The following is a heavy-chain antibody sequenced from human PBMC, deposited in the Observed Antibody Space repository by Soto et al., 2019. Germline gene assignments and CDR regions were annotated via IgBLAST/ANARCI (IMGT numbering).Heavy chain of an antibody. CDR1: GYTFTSYG. D-gene: IGHD6-6*01. J-gene: IGHJ5*02. V-gene: IGHV1-18*01. CDR2: ISAYNGNT. Sequence: ASVKVSCKASGYTFTSYGISWVRQAPGQGLEWMGWISAYNGNTNYAQKLQGRVTMTTETSTSTAYMELRSLRSDDTAVYYCARVSSIAAPTNWLHPWGQGTLVTVYS. CDR3: ARVSSIAAPTNWLHP.